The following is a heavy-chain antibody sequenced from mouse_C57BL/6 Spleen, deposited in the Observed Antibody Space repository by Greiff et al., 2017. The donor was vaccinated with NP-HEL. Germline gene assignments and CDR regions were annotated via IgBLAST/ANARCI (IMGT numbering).Heavy chain of an antibody. CDR2: IYPSDSET. D-gene: IGHD1-1*02. CDR1: GYTFTSYW. V-gene: IGHV1-61*01. CDR3: ARFGGYPFAY. J-gene: IGHJ3*01. Sequence: QVQLKQPGAELVRPGSSVKLSCKASGYTFTSYWMDWVKQRPGQGLEWIGNIYPSDSETHYNQKFKDKATLTVDKSSSTAYMQLSSLTSEDSAVYYCARFGGYPFAYWGQGTLVTVSA.